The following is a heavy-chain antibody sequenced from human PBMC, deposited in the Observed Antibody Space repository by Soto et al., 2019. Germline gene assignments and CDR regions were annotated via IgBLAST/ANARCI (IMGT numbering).Heavy chain of an antibody. CDR3: ATDCSSSSCYGCFQH. D-gene: IGHD2-2*01. J-gene: IGHJ1*01. CDR2: ISGSGSNI. CDR1: GFTFSDYY. Sequence: QVQLVESGGGLVKPGGSLRLSCAASGFTFSDYYMSWIRQAPGKGLEWVSHISGSGSNIYFADSVKGRFTLSRDNAKYSQYLQMTSLRAEDTVVYYCATDCSSSSCYGCFQHWGQGTRVTVSS. V-gene: IGHV3-11*01.